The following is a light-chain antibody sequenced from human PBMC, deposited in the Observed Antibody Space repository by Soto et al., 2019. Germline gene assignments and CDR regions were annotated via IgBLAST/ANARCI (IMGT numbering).Light chain of an antibody. CDR3: CSYAGSYTFYV. V-gene: IGLV2-11*01. J-gene: IGLJ1*01. CDR1: SSDVGSYNY. CDR2: DVS. Sequence: QSVLTQPRSVSGSPGQSVTISCTVSSSDVGSYNYVSWYQQHPGKAPKVMIYDVSKRPSGVPDRFSGSKSGNTASLTISGLQAEDEADYYCCSYAGSYTFYVFGSGTKVTVL.